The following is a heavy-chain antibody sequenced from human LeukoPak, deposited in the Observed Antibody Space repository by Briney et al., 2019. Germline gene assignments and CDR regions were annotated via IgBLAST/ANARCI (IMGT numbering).Heavy chain of an antibody. CDR1: GRSISSSTYY. CDR3: ARHGSSGWSLGYFDY. V-gene: IGHV4-61*05. CDR2: IYYSGST. J-gene: IGHJ4*02. Sequence: PSETLSLTCTVSGRSISSSTYYWSWIRQPPGKGLEWIGYIYYSGSTNYNPSLKSRVNISVDTSKNQFSLKLSSVTAADTAVYYCARHGSSGWSLGYFDYWGQGTLVTVSS. D-gene: IGHD6-19*01.